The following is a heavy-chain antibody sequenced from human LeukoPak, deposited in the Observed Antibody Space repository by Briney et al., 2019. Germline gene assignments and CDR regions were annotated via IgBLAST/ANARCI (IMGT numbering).Heavy chain of an antibody. Sequence: GGSLRLSCAASGFTFSDYYMSWIRQAPGKGLEWVSYITSGGTKYYADSVKGRFTISRDNAKNSLYLQMNSLRAEDTAVYYCARDRYSYGFWGQGILITVSS. CDR3: ARDRYSYGF. CDR1: GFTFSDYY. CDR2: ITSGGTK. V-gene: IGHV3-11*01. D-gene: IGHD5-18*01. J-gene: IGHJ4*02.